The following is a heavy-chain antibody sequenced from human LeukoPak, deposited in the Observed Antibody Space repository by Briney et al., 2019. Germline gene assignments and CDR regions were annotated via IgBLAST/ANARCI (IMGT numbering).Heavy chain of an antibody. Sequence: PSENLSLTCAVYGGSFSGYYWSWIRQPPGKGLEWIGEINHSGSTNYNPSLKSRIAISADTPKNQFSLKLSSTTAADTAVYYCARAPVATPSEFDYWGQGTLVTVSS. V-gene: IGHV4-34*01. CDR2: INHSGST. J-gene: IGHJ4*02. D-gene: IGHD5-12*01. CDR1: GGSFSGYY. CDR3: ARAPVATPSEFDY.